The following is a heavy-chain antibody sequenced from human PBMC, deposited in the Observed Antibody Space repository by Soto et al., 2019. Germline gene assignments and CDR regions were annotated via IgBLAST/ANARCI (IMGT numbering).Heavy chain of an antibody. D-gene: IGHD3-10*01. CDR1: GFTFSSYA. V-gene: IGHV3-23*01. CDR2: ISGSGGST. CDR3: ATLLLWFGESPYFDY. Sequence: VQLLESGGGLVQPGGSLRLSCAASGFTFSSYAMSWVRQAPGKGLEWVSAISGSGGSTYYADSVKGRFTISRDNSKNTLYLQMNSLRAEDTAVYYCATLLLWFGESPYFDYWGQGTLVTVSS. J-gene: IGHJ4*02.